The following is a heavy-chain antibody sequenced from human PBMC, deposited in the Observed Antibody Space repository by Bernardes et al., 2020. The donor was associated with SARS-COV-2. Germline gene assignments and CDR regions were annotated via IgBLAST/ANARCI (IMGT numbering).Heavy chain of an antibody. J-gene: IGHJ4*02. CDR1: GITSKNYP. D-gene: IGHD6-13*01. CDR2: SGTGDGSDV. CDR3: ATPRYHSSSWHVGPFDC. V-gene: IGHV3-23*01. Sequence: GGSLFLSCAASGITSKNYPMTWVRQAPGQGLEWVSVSGTGDGSDVFYADSVQGRFIVSRDNSKNTLYLQMNTLRAEDTAVYYCATPRYHSSSWHVGPFDCWGQGSLFTVSS.